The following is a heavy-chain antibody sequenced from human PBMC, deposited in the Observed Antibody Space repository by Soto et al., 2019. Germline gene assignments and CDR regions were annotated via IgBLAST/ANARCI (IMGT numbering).Heavy chain of an antibody. D-gene: IGHD3-10*01. CDR1: GFTFSSYA. J-gene: IGHJ5*02. CDR3: ARAVFSGDPPFDP. CDR2: ISYDGSNK. Sequence: GGSLILSCAASGFTFSSYAMHWVRQAPGKGLEWVAVISYDGSNKYYADSVKGRFTISRDNSKNTLYLQMNSLRAEDTAVYYCARAVFSGDPPFDPWGQGTLVTVSS. V-gene: IGHV3-30-3*01.